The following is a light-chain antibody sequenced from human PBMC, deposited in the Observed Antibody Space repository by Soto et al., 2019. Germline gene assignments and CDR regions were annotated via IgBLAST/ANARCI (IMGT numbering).Light chain of an antibody. J-gene: IGKJ4*01. CDR2: DAS. CDR1: QSVSSY. V-gene: IGKV3-11*01. Sequence: EIVLTQSPATLSLSPGERATLSCRASQSVSSYLAWYPQKPGQAPRLLIYDASNRSTGIPARFSGSGSGTDFTLTISSLVPEDLAVYDGQQRSNWPLTFGGGTKVDIK. CDR3: QQRSNWPLT.